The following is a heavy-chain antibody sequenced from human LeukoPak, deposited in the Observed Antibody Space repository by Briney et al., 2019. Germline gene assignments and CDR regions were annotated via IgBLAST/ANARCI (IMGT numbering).Heavy chain of an antibody. CDR2: ITSSSGTI. Sequence: GGSLTLSCAASGFTFSIYSMNWVRQAPGKGLEWISYITSSSGTIYYTDSVKGRFTISRDNAKNSLYLQMSSLRAEDTAVYYCARVAPGHDIGRGYFDYWGQGTLVTVSS. CDR1: GFTFSIYS. V-gene: IGHV3-48*01. D-gene: IGHD2-21*01. CDR3: ARVAPGHDIGRGYFDY. J-gene: IGHJ4*02.